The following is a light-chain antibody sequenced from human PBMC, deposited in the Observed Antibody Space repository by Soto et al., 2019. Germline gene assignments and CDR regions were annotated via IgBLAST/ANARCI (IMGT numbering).Light chain of an antibody. CDR3: AAWDDNLNAYV. Sequence: SAISAFYGYWYQHLPGTAPTLLIYYGDQRASGVSDRLSASTSGTSASLAISGLRSDDEADYYCAAWDDNLNAYVFGSGTKLTVL. J-gene: IGLJ1*01. V-gene: IGLV1-47*02. CDR2: YGD. CDR1: SAISAFY.